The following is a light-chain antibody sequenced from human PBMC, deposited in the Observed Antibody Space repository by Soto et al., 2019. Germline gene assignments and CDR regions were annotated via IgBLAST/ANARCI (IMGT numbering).Light chain of an antibody. Sequence: DIQMTQSPSSVSASVGDRLTITCRASQDISKWLAWYQQKPGKAPQLLISDASSLQSGVPSRFSGSGYGTDFTLTIRSLQPEDFATYFCQQANSFPRTFGGGTKVAVK. CDR2: DAS. V-gene: IGKV1-12*01. CDR3: QQANSFPRT. CDR1: QDISKW. J-gene: IGKJ4*01.